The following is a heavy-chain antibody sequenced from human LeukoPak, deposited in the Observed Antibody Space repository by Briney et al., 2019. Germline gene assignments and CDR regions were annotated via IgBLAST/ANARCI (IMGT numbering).Heavy chain of an antibody. CDR2: IYYSGST. CDR1: GGSITSSSYY. J-gene: IGHJ5*02. D-gene: IGHD2-2*02. CDR3: ARQIPSNWLDP. Sequence: NSSETLSLTCTVSGGSITSSSYYWGWIRQPPGKGLEWIGSIYYSGSTYYNPSLKSRVTISVDTSKNQFSLKLNSVTAADTAVYYCARQIPSNWLDPWGQGTLVTVSS. V-gene: IGHV4-39*01.